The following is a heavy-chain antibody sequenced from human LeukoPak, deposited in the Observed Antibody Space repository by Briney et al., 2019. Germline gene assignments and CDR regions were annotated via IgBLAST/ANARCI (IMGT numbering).Heavy chain of an antibody. Sequence: PGGSLRLSCAASGFTFSSYAMSWVRQAPGKGLEWVSAISGSGGSTYYADSVKGRFTISRDNSKNTLYLQMNSLRAEDTAVYYCAKDRYSSGWYGFPPYYFDYWGQGTLVTVSS. D-gene: IGHD6-19*01. CDR2: ISGSGGST. CDR1: GFTFSSYA. J-gene: IGHJ4*02. V-gene: IGHV3-23*01. CDR3: AKDRYSSGWYGFPPYYFDY.